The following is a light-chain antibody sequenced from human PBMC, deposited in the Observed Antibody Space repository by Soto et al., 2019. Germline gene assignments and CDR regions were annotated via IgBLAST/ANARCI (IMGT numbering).Light chain of an antibody. V-gene: IGLV2-8*01. CDR3: SSYAGSSNV. CDR1: SSDVGGYNY. J-gene: IGLJ1*01. Sequence: QSALTQPPSASGSPGQSVAISCTGTSSDVGGYNYVSWYQQHPGKAPKLMIYEVNKRPSGVPDRFSGSKSGNTASLTVSGLQADDEADYYCSSYAGSSNVFGTGTKLTAL. CDR2: EVN.